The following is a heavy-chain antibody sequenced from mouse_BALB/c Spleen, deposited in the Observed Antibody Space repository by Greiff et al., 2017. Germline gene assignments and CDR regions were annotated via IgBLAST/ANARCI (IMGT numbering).Heavy chain of an antibody. D-gene: IGHD2-3*01. CDR3: ARSPDGYCVDY. CDR1: GYSITSDYA. V-gene: IGHV3-2*02. J-gene: IGHJ2*01. Sequence: DVKLQESGPGLVKPSQSLSLTCTVTGYSITSDYAWNWIRQFPGNKLEWMGYISYSGSTSYNPSLKSRISTTRDTSKNQFFLQLNSVTTEDTATYYCARSPDGYCVDYWGQGTTLTVSS. CDR2: ISYSGST.